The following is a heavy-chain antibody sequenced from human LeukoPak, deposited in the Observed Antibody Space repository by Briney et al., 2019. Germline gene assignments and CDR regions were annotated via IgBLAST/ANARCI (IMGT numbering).Heavy chain of an antibody. D-gene: IGHD6-25*01. CDR2: INTDGSST. J-gene: IGHJ4*02. CDR1: GFTFSSYW. CDR3: ASLSSGGFDY. Sequence: GGSLRLSCAASGFTFSSYWMHWVRQAPGRGLVWVSRINTDGSSTSYADSVKGRFTISRDNAKNTLYLQMNSLRAEDTAVYYCASLSSGGFDYWGQGTLVTVSS. V-gene: IGHV3-74*01.